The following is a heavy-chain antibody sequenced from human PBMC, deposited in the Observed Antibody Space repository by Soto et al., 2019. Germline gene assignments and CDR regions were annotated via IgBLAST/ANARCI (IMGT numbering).Heavy chain of an antibody. CDR1: GFSLNNARLG. D-gene: IGHD5-18*01. CDR3: ARIIGGSYEADY. CDR2: IFSNDER. Sequence: SGPTLVNPTETLTLTCTVSGFSLNNARLGVTWIRQPPGKALEWLAHIFSNDERSYSTSLKSRLSIPKGTSKSQVVLTLTNMDPVDTATYYCARIIGGSYEADYWGQGTLVTVSS. J-gene: IGHJ4*02. V-gene: IGHV2-26*01.